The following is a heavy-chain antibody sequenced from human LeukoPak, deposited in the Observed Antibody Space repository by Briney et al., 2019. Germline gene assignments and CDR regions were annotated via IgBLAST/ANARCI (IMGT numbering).Heavy chain of an antibody. CDR1: GGSFSGYY. D-gene: IGHD3-10*01. CDR3: AIVWFGEAHAFDI. CDR2: INHSGST. Sequence: PSETLSLTCAVYGGSFSGYYWSWIRQPPGKGLEWIGEINHSGSTNYNPSLKSRVTISVDTSKNQFSLKLSSVTAADTAVYYCAIVWFGEAHAFDIWGQGTMVTVSS. J-gene: IGHJ3*02. V-gene: IGHV4-34*01.